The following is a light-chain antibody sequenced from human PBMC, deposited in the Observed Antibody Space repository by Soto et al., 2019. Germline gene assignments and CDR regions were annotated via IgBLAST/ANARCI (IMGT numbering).Light chain of an antibody. CDR3: CSYAGSYTYV. CDR2: DVS. CDR1: SSDVGGYKY. V-gene: IGLV2-11*01. Sequence: QSALTQPRSVSGSPRQSVTVSCTGTSSDVGGYKYVSWYQQHPGKAPKLMIYDVSKRPSGVPDRFSGSKSGNTASLTISGLQAEDEADYYCCSYAGSYTYVFGTGTKVTVL. J-gene: IGLJ1*01.